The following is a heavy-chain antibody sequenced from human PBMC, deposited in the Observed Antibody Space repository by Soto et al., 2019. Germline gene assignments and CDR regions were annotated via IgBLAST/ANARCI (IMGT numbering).Heavy chain of an antibody. CDR2: VYYAGNA. V-gene: IGHV4-39*01. J-gene: IGHJ4*02. Sequence: SETLSLTCTVSGDSITKSVYYWAWVRQTPGKGLEWIASVYYAGNAYYNPSLQSRVTISVDASRSQFSLELQSVTAADSAVYYCARVPYYGSGGDGPYYFDYWGQGTLVTVSS. CDR3: ARVPYYGSGGDGPYYFDY. CDR1: GDSITKSVYY. D-gene: IGHD2-15*01.